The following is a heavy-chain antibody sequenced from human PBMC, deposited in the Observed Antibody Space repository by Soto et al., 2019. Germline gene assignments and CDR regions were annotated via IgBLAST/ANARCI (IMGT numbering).Heavy chain of an antibody. CDR1: GFTFSNAW. V-gene: IGHV3-15*01. Sequence: QLVESGGGFVKPGMSLRLTCAASGFTFSNAWMTWVRQAPGKGLERVCLIRSQGDGGTADYAAPGRGRFTITRDDSQNLVFLHMDSLQTEDTAVYYCITAPLRWGQGTLVTVSS. CDR3: ITAPLR. CDR2: IRSQGDGGTA. J-gene: IGHJ4*02.